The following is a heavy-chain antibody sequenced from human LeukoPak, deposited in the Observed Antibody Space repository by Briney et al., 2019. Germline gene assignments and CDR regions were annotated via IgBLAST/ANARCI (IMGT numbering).Heavy chain of an antibody. Sequence: PGESLKISCKGSGYSFTSYWIGWVRQMPGKGLEWMGIIYPGDSDTRYSPSFQGQVTISADKSISTAYLQWSSLKASDTAMYYCARRNRLSYSGSYSFDYWGQGTLVTVSS. CDR1: GYSFTSYW. CDR2: IYPGDSDT. CDR3: ARRNRLSYSGSYSFDY. J-gene: IGHJ4*02. V-gene: IGHV5-51*01. D-gene: IGHD1-26*01.